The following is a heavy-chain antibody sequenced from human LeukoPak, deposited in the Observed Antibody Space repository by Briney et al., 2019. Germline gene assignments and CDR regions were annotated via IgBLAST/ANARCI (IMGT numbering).Heavy chain of an antibody. J-gene: IGHJ6*02. CDR1: GYSFTSYW. Sequence: GESLKISCKGSGYSFTSYWIGWVRHMPGKGLEWMGIIYPGDSDTTYSPSFQGQVTISADKSISTAYLQWSSLKASDTAMYYCARRDGYCSSTSCYADYYYGMDVWGQGTTVTVSS. CDR3: ARRDGYCSSTSCYADYYYGMDV. CDR2: IYPGDSDT. D-gene: IGHD2-2*01. V-gene: IGHV5-51*01.